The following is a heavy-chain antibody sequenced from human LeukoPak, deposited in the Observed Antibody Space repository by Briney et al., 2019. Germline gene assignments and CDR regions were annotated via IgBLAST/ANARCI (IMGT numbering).Heavy chain of an antibody. CDR3: ARASKSRRSWSYPAN. CDR1: GFTFSSYS. D-gene: IGHD1-26*01. J-gene: IGHJ4*02. V-gene: IGHV3-21*01. Sequence: PGGSLRLSCAASGFTFSSYSMNWVRQAPGKGLEWVSSISSSSSYIYYADSVKGRFTISRDNAKNSLYLQMNSLRAEDTAVYYCARASKSRRSWSYPANWGQGTLVTVSS. CDR2: ISSSSSYI.